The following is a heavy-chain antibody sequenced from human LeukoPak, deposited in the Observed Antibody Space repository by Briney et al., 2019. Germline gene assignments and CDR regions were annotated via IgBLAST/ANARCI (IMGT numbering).Heavy chain of an antibody. CDR2: VYYSGST. V-gene: IGHV4-59*02. D-gene: IGHD6-13*01. CDR1: GDSVTSFY. CDR3: ARMGAAAGTDH. J-gene: IGHJ5*02. Sequence: PSETLSLTCTVSGDSVTSFYWTWIRQPPGKGLEWIGYVYYSGSTSYSPSLKSRATISIDTSKNQFSLKLRSVTAADTAVYYCARMGAAAGTDHWGQGTLVTVSS.